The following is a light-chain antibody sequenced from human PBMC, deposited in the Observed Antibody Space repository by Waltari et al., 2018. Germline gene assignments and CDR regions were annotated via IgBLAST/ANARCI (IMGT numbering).Light chain of an antibody. V-gene: IGKV3-20*01. CDR2: RAS. Sequence: ELVLTQSPGTLSLSPWERATLSCRASQSVSSSYLAWYQQKPGQAPRLLIYRASSRATGIPDRFSGSGSGTDFTLTISRLEPEDLAVYYCQQYGSSPLTFGGGTKVEIK. CDR1: QSVSSSY. CDR3: QQYGSSPLT. J-gene: IGKJ4*01.